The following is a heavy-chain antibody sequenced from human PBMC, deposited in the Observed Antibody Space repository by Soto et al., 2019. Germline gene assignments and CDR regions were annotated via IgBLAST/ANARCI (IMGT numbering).Heavy chain of an antibody. V-gene: IGHV5-10-1*01. J-gene: IGHJ4*02. Sequence: EVQLVQSGAEVKKPGDSLRISCKGSGYSFTSYCISWVSQMPGNGLEGLGRIDPSASYTNYSPYFQCHVTISADKSINTAYAQWSSLKASDTAMHYCARLQAAAVDDDHTFDYGGQGTLVTVSS. CDR1: GYSFTSYC. CDR2: IDPSASYT. D-gene: IGHD6-13*01. CDR3: ARLQAAAVDDDHTFDY.